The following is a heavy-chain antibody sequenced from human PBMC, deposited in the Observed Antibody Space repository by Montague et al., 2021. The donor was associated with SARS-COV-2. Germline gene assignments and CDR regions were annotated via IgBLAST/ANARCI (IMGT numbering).Heavy chain of an antibody. CDR1: GDSITSDISY. J-gene: IGHJ4*02. Sequence: TLSLTCTVSGDSITSDISYWSWIRQPAGKGLEWIGRIYTTGSTYYNPSLKSRRTISLDTSKNQFSLKLSSVAAADTAVYYCARGDCRWDFDCWGQGTLVTVSS. D-gene: IGHD1-26*01. CDR2: IYTTGST. CDR3: ARGDCRWDFDC. V-gene: IGHV4-61*02.